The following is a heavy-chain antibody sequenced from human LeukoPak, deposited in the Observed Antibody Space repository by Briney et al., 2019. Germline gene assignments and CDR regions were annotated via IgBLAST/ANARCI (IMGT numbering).Heavy chain of an antibody. Sequence: QPGGSLRLSCAASGFTFSSYSMNWVRQAPGKGLEWVSYISSSSSTIYYADSVKGRFTISRDNAKSSLYLQMNSLRAEDTAVYYCARDHVDTAMVNVYWGQGTLVTVSS. D-gene: IGHD5-18*01. J-gene: IGHJ4*02. CDR2: ISSSSSTI. V-gene: IGHV3-48*01. CDR1: GFTFSSYS. CDR3: ARDHVDTAMVNVY.